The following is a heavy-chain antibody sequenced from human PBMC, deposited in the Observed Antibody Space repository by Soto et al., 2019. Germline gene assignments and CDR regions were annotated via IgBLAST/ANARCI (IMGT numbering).Heavy chain of an antibody. CDR1: GGSISSSSYY. CDR3: ARSYCSGGSCPILFDY. D-gene: IGHD2-15*01. Sequence: QLQLQESGPGLVKPSETLSLTCTVSGGSISSSSYYWGWIRQPPGKGLEWIGSIYYSGSTYYNTSLKSRVTISVDTSKNQFSLKLSSVTAADTAVYYCARSYCSGGSCPILFDYWGQGTLVTVSS. CDR2: IYYSGST. J-gene: IGHJ4*02. V-gene: IGHV4-39*01.